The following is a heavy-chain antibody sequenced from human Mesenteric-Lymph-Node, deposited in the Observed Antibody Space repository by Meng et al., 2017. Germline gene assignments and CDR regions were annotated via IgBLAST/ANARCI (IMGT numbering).Heavy chain of an antibody. CDR3: ASPGWYGSNFDI. J-gene: IGHJ3*02. D-gene: IGHD6-19*01. CDR1: GFTFDDYD. Sequence: GGSLRLSCEASGFTFDDYDMNWVRQAPGKGLEWVANIKEDGSEKYYVDSVKGRFTISRDNAKNSVYLQMNSLRAEDTALYCCASPGWYGSNFDIWGQGTMVTVSS. V-gene: IGHV3-7*01. CDR2: IKEDGSEK.